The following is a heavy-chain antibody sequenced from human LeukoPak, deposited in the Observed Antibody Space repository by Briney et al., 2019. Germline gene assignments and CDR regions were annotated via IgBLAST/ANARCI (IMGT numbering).Heavy chain of an antibody. V-gene: IGHV1-2*02. CDR3: LPESEVYGDYLD. CDR2: IFPKSGKA. Sequence: ASVKVSCKASGYKFTDSYIHWVRQAPGQGLEWMGWIFPKSGKAKYSQTFQGRVTMTRDTSISTAYMELSRLRSDDTAVYYCLPESEVYGDYLDWGQGTLVTVSS. D-gene: IGHD4-17*01. J-gene: IGHJ4*02. CDR1: GYKFTDSY.